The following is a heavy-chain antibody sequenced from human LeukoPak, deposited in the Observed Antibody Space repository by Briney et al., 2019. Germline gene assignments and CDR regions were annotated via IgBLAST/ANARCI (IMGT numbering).Heavy chain of an antibody. V-gene: IGHV1-46*01. D-gene: IGHD3-22*01. CDR3: AKGKGSGYLPFDY. J-gene: IGHJ4*02. CDR1: GYTFTSYY. CDR2: INPSGGST. Sequence: ASVTVSCTASGYTFTSYYMHWVRQAPGQGLEWMGIINPSGGSTSYAQKFQGRVTMTRDTSTSTVYMELSSLRAEDTAVYYCAKGKGSGYLPFDYWGQGTLVTVSS.